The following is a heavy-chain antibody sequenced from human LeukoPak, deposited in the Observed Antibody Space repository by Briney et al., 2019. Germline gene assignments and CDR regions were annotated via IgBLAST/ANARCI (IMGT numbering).Heavy chain of an antibody. D-gene: IGHD1-26*01. V-gene: IGHV3-23*01. J-gene: IGHJ4*02. CDR3: VIRHNGRLYFFDY. CDR2: ISGSGGDT. CDR1: GFTFSTYA. Sequence: GGSLRLSCAASGFTFSTYAMSWVRQAPGKGLEWVSTISGSGGDTYYADSVKGRFTMSRDNSKNTLYLQMNSLRAEDTAIYYCVIRHNGRLYFFDYWGQGTLVTVSS.